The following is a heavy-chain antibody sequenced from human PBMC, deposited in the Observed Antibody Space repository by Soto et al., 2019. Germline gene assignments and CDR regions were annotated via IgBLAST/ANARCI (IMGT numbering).Heavy chain of an antibody. CDR2: IIPIFGTA. V-gene: IGHV1-69*01. Sequence: QVQLVQSGAEVKKPGSSVTVSCKASGGTFSRYAISWVRQAPGQGLEWMGGIIPIFGTANYAQKFQGRVTITADESTSTAYMELSSLRSEDTAVYYCARVRSGTTSGYYYYYYGMDVWGQGTTVTVSS. CDR3: ARVRSGTTSGYYYYYYGMDV. D-gene: IGHD1-7*01. J-gene: IGHJ6*02. CDR1: GGTFSRYA.